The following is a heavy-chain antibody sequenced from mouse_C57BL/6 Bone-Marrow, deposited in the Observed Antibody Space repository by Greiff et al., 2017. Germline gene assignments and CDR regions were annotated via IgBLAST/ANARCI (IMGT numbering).Heavy chain of an antibody. CDR2: IWSAGST. CDR1: GFSLTSYG. Sequence: QVQLKQSGPGLVAPSQSLSITCTVSGFSLTSYGVHWVRQPPGKGLEWLVVIWSAGSTTSNSPLKSRLSISTDTSKSPVFLKMNSLQTDETDMYYCARHPHDYGSSYRADYYAMDYWGQGTSVTVSS. V-gene: IGHV2-6-1*01. D-gene: IGHD1-1*01. CDR3: ARHPHDYGSSYRADYYAMDY. J-gene: IGHJ4*01.